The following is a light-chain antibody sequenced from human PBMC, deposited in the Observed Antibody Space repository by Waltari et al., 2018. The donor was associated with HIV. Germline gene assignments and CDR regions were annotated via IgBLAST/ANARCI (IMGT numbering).Light chain of an antibody. Sequence: QSALTQPPSVSGSPGQSVTIYCTGTSNDVARYDRVSWYQQPPGRGPKLLVYEVVNRPSGVPGRFSGSKSGNTASLTIFVLQSEDEADYHCSSFTASGTWVFGGGTKLTV. CDR1: SNDVARYDR. CDR3: SSFTASGTWV. J-gene: IGLJ3*02. CDR2: EVV. V-gene: IGLV2-18*02.